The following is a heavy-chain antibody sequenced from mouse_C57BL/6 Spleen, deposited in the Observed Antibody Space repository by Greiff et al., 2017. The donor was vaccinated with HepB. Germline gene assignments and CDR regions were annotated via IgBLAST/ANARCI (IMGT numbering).Heavy chain of an antibody. D-gene: IGHD1-1*01. Sequence: QVQLQQPGAELVKPGASVKLSCKASGYTFTSYWMHWVKQRPGQGLEWIGMIHPNSGSTNYNEKFKSKATLTVDKSSSTAYMQLSSLTSEDSAVYYCTRGGVIATVVGSPFDYWGQGTTLTVSS. CDR1: GYTFTSYW. CDR3: TRGGVIATVVGSPFDY. CDR2: IHPNSGST. J-gene: IGHJ2*01. V-gene: IGHV1-64*01.